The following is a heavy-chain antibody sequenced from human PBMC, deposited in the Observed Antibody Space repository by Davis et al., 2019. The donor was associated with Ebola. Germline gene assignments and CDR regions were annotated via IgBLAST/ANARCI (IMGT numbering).Heavy chain of an antibody. CDR3: TSDNDYGDY. J-gene: IGHJ4*02. CDR2: IRSKANSYAT. D-gene: IGHD5-24*01. CDR1: GFTFSGSA. Sequence: GESLKISCAASGFTFSGSAMHWVRQASGKGLEWVGRIRSKANSYATAYAASVKGRITISRDDSKNTAYLQMNSLKTEDTAVYYCTSDNDYGDYWGQGTLVTVSS. V-gene: IGHV3-73*01.